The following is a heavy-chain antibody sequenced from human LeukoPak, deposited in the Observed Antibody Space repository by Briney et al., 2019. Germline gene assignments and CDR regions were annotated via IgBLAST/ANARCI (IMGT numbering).Heavy chain of an antibody. J-gene: IGHJ4*02. CDR1: GGSISSFY. CDR3: ARDILTGFTFDY. CDR2: IYFSGST. Sequence: SETLSLTCTVSGGSISSFYWSWFSGSWIRQPPGKGLEWIGYIYFSGSTNYHPSLKSRVTISVDTSKNQFSLKLSSVTAADTAVYYCARDILTGFTFDYWGQGTLVTVSS. V-gene: IGHV4-59*08. D-gene: IGHD3-9*01.